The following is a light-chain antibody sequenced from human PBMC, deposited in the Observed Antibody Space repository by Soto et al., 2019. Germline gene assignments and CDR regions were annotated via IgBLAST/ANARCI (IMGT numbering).Light chain of an antibody. CDR3: QQYNYWPRT. CDR1: QIVSTN. J-gene: IGKJ1*01. Sequence: EIVMTQSPDTLSVSPGERSTLSCRASQIVSTNVAWYQQTRGQAPRLLMFDAYTRATGVPARFSGSGSGTDFTLTISSLQSEDSAIYYCQQYNYWPRTFGQGTTGDIK. V-gene: IGKV3-15*01. CDR2: DAY.